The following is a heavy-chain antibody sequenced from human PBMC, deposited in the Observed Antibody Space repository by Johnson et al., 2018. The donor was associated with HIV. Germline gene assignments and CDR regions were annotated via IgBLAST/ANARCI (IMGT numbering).Heavy chain of an antibody. V-gene: IGHV3-53*01. CDR1: GFTFDDYA. CDR3: ARGIQPDAFDI. CDR2: IYSGGST. Sequence: VQLVESGGGLVQPGRSLRLSCAASGFTFDDYAVHWVRQAPGKGLEWVSVIYSGGSTYYADSVKGRFTIARDNSKNTLYVQMNSLRAEDTAVYYCARGIQPDAFDIWGQGTMVTVSS. D-gene: IGHD2-2*01. J-gene: IGHJ3*02.